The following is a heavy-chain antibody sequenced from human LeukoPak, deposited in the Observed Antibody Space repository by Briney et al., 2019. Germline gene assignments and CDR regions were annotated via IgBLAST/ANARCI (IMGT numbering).Heavy chain of an antibody. CDR3: ARDKKSGESSEIDY. CDR2: INRDGSTT. J-gene: IGHJ4*02. V-gene: IGHV3-74*03. CDR1: GFTFSNYW. D-gene: IGHD3-10*01. Sequence: GGSLRLSCAASGFTFSNYWVHWVRQAPGKGLVWVSRINRDGSTTKYADSVKGRFTVSRDNAKNTLNLQMNSLRAEDTAVYYCARDKKSGESSEIDYWGQGTLVTVST.